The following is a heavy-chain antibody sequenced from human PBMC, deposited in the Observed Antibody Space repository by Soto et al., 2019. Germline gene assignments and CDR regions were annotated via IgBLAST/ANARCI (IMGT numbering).Heavy chain of an antibody. V-gene: IGHV3-23*01. CDR3: AKGSADCSSTSCYVDALDI. D-gene: IGHD2-2*01. Sequence: EVQLLESGGGLVQPGGSLRLSCAASGFTFSSYAMSWVRQAPGKGLEWVSAISGSGGSTYYADSVKGRFTISRDNSKNTLYLQMNSLRAEDTAVYYCAKGSADCSSTSCYVDALDIWGQGTMVTVSS. J-gene: IGHJ3*02. CDR2: ISGSGGST. CDR1: GFTFSSYA.